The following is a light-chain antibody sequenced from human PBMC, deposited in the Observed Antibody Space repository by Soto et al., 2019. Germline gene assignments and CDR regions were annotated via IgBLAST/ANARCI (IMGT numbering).Light chain of an antibody. Sequence: EIVLTQSPGTLSLSPVERATLSCRASQSVSSNYLAWYQQKPGQAPRLLIYGASSRATGIPDRFSGSGSGTDFTLTISRLEPEDFAVYYCQQYGSSPMYTFGQGTKLEIK. CDR2: GAS. J-gene: IGKJ2*01. V-gene: IGKV3-20*01. CDR1: QSVSSNY. CDR3: QQYGSSPMYT.